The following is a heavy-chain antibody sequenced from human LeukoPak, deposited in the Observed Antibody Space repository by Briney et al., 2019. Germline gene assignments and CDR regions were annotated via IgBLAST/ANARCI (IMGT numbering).Heavy chain of an antibody. V-gene: IGHV5-51*01. Sequence: GESLKISCQVSGYNFSIYWIGWARQMPGKGLEWMGILYPSNSDTRYSPSFEGQVTISADLSLKTVYLHWNNLKASDTATYYCSRPPGDWGQGTPVIVSS. CDR2: LYPSNSDT. D-gene: IGHD2-8*02. CDR3: SRPPGD. J-gene: IGHJ4*02. CDR1: GYNFSIYW.